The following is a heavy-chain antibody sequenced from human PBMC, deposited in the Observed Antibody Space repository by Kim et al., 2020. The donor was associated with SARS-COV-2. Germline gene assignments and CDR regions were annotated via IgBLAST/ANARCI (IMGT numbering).Heavy chain of an antibody. CDR3: AADGYYYDSSGY. Sequence: SVKVSCKASGFTFTSSAVQWVRQARGQRLEWIGWIVVGSGNTNYAQKFQERVTITRDMSTSTAYMELSSLRSEDTAVYYCAADGYYYDSSGYWGQGTLVTVPS. V-gene: IGHV1-58*01. CDR2: IVVGSGNT. CDR1: GFTFTSSA. D-gene: IGHD3-22*01. J-gene: IGHJ4*02.